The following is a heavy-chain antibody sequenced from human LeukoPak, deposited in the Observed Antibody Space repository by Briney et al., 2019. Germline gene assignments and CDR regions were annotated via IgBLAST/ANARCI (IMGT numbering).Heavy chain of an antibody. V-gene: IGHV3-66*01. CDR3: AKDCHSWSRDY. J-gene: IGHJ4*02. CDR1: GFTVSSNY. D-gene: IGHD6-13*01. CDR2: IYSGGST. Sequence: PGGSLRLSCAASGFTVSSNYMSWVRQAPGKGLEWVSVIYSGGSTYYADSVKGRFTISRDNAKKSLYLQMSSLRAEDTAVYYCAKDCHSWSRDYWVQGTLVTVSS.